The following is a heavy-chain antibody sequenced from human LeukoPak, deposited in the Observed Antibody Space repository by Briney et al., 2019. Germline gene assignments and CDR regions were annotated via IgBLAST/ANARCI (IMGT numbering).Heavy chain of an antibody. D-gene: IGHD6-6*01. CDR1: GFTFSSYE. CDR2: ISSSGSTI. CDR3: ARDLSIAARGGI. Sequence: EVQLVESGGGLVQSGGSLRLSCAASGFTFSSYEMNWVHQAPGKGLEWVSYISSSGSTIYYADSVKGRFTISRDNAKNSLYLQMNSLRAEDTAVYYCARDLSIAARGGIWGQGTMVTVSS. J-gene: IGHJ3*02. V-gene: IGHV3-48*03.